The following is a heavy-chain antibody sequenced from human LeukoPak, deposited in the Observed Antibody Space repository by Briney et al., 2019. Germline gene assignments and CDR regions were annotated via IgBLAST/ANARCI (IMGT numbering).Heavy chain of an antibody. D-gene: IGHD1-26*01. CDR1: GFTFSSYW. CDR3: TRGYSGSYRIDY. J-gene: IGHJ4*02. Sequence: GGSLRLSCAASGFTFSSYWMHWVRQAPGKGLVWVSRINSDGSTTSDADSVKGRFTISRDNARNTLYLQMNSLRAEDTAVYYCTRGYSGSYRIDYWGQGTLVTVSS. CDR2: INSDGSTT. V-gene: IGHV3-74*01.